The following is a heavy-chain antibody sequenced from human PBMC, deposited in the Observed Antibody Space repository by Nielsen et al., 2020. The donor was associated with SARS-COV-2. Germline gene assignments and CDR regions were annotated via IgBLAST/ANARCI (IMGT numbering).Heavy chain of an antibody. CDR2: ISYSGST. CDR3: AREYSSLVSYHYYMDV. J-gene: IGHJ6*03. Sequence: SETLSLTCTVSDGSISTYYWSWIRQPPGKGLEWIGYISYSGSTNYNPSLKSRVTISLDTSKNQFSLKLSSVAAADTAVYYCAREYSSLVSYHYYMDVWGKGTTVTVSS. V-gene: IGHV4-59*01. CDR1: DGSISTYY. D-gene: IGHD6-19*01.